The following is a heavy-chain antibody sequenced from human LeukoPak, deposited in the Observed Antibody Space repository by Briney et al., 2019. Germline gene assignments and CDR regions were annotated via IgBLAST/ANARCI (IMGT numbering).Heavy chain of an antibody. Sequence: PGGSLRLSCAASGFSFSGYWMDWVRQAPGKGLEWVANIKQDGSEKYYVDSVKGRFTISRDNAKNSLYLQMNSLRAEDTAVYYCARDQTVLRFLEWFDYWGQGTLVTVSS. V-gene: IGHV3-7*01. J-gene: IGHJ4*02. CDR1: GFSFSGYW. CDR3: ARDQTVLRFLEWFDY. D-gene: IGHD3-3*01. CDR2: IKQDGSEK.